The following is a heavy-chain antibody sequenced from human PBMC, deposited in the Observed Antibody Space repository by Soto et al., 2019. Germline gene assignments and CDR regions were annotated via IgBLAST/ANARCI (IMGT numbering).Heavy chain of an antibody. CDR2: IWHDESNR. Sequence: QVQLVQSGGGVVQPGRSLRLSCAASGYTFTSHGMHWVRQAPGKGLEWVAVIWHDESNRYYADSVKGRFTISRDTSKNTVYLKMNSLRADDTAVYYCARDHFWETGDYWGQGTLVTVSS. J-gene: IGHJ4*02. V-gene: IGHV3-33*01. CDR3: ARDHFWETGDY. CDR1: GYTFTSHG. D-gene: IGHD1-26*01.